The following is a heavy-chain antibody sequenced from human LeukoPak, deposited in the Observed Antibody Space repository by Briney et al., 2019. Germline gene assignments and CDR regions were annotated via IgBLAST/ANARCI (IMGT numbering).Heavy chain of an antibody. Sequence: GGSLRLSCAASGFTFSNYAMHWVRQAPVKGLEWVAVISCDGNNKYNADSVNARFTISRDNSKNTLYLQMNSLRAEDTAVYYCARDRDRDIIGDGMDVWGKGTTVTVSS. D-gene: IGHD2-15*01. CDR3: ARDRDRDIIGDGMDV. V-gene: IGHV3-30*04. CDR2: ISCDGNNK. J-gene: IGHJ6*04. CDR1: GFTFSNYA.